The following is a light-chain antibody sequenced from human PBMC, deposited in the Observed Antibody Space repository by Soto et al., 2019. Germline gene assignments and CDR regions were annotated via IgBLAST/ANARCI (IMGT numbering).Light chain of an antibody. V-gene: IGKV3-20*01. CDR3: QLYGSSPTWA. CDR1: QSVNSAY. Sequence: EXVLTQSPGTLSLSPGEKATNSCRASQSVNSAYVAWYQQNPGQAPRVLIYGASTRATGIPHRFSGSGSGTDFSLTISRLEPEDSAMYYCQLYGSSPTWAFGQGTKV. J-gene: IGKJ1*01. CDR2: GAS.